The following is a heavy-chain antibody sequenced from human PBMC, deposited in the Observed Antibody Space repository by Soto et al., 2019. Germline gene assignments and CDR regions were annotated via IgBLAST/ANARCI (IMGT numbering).Heavy chain of an antibody. Sequence: QVHLVQSGAEVEKPGASLKVSCNSSGYTFTSYGIVWVRQAPGQGLEWMGWISTYNVDTKYAQKFKGRVTMSTDTSTTTAYMELTSLTSDDTAMYYCARGGFAYGYLGFWGQGTLATVSS. D-gene: IGHD5-18*01. CDR2: ISTYNVDT. CDR3: ARGGFAYGYLGF. CDR1: GYTFTSYG. J-gene: IGHJ4*02. V-gene: IGHV1-18*01.